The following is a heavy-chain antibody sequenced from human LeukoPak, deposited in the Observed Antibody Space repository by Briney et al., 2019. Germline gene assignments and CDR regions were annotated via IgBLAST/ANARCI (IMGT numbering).Heavy chain of an antibody. CDR2: IIPIFGTA. CDR3: ARVRRSMIVVVITTGGQHDAFDI. CDR1: GGTFSSHA. V-gene: IGHV1-69*01. Sequence: GASVKVSCKASGGTFSSHAISWVRQAPGQGLEWMGGIIPIFGTANYAQKFQGRVTITADESTSTAYMELSSLRSEDTAVYYCARVRRSMIVVVITTGGQHDAFDIWGQGTMVTVSS. J-gene: IGHJ3*02. D-gene: IGHD3-22*01.